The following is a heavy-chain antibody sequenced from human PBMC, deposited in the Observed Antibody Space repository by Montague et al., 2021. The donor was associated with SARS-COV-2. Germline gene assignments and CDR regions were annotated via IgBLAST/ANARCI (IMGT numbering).Heavy chain of an antibody. V-gene: IGHV4-59*13. CDR3: ARDFDY. CDR1: GGSISSYY. CDR2: MYYSGSN. J-gene: IGHJ4*02. Sequence: SETLSLTCTVSGGSISSYYWSWIWQPPGKGLDWIGFMYYSGSNNYNPSLKSRVTLSVDTSKNQFSLKLSSVTAADTAVYYCARDFDYWGQGTLVTVSS.